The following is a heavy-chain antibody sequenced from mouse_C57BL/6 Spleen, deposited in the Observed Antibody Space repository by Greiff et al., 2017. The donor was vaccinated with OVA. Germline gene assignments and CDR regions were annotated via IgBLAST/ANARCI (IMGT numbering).Heavy chain of an antibody. J-gene: IGHJ3*01. CDR1: GYTFTSYW. D-gene: IGHD2-13*01. Sequence: QVQLQQPGAELVMPGASVKLSCKASGYTFTSYWMHWVKQRPGQGLEWIGEIDPSDSYTNYNQKFKGKSTLTVDKSSSTAYMQLSSLTSEDSAVYYCARFYGDFAWFAYWGQGTLVTVSA. CDR2: IDPSDSYT. CDR3: ARFYGDFAWFAY. V-gene: IGHV1-69*01.